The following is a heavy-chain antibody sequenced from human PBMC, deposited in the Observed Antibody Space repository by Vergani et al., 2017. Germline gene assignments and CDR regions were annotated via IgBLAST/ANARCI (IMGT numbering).Heavy chain of an antibody. D-gene: IGHD3-9*01. V-gene: IGHV4-39*01. CDR1: GGSITSRSYY. Sequence: QLHLQESGPGLVKPSETLSLTCTVSGGSITSRSYYLGWIRQPPGKGLEWIGNIYPSGGAYYTPSLKGRVTISVDTSKNQFSREVTAVTAADTAIYFGARTDIFILRYFHWALWGQGTLVTVSS. CDR3: ARTDIFILRYFHWAL. CDR2: IYPSGGA. J-gene: IGHJ4*02.